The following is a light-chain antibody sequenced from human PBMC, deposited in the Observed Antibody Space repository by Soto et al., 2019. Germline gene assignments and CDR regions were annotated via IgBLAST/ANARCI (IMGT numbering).Light chain of an antibody. CDR3: QQYTSFSWS. CDR1: QSVFSW. V-gene: IGKV1-5*01. CDR2: DAS. Sequence: DIQMTQSPSTLSESVGDRVTITCRASQSVFSWLAWYQQKPGQAPKLLIYDASTLEGGVPSRFSGSGSGTEFTLTIGGLQPDDFATYHCQQYTSFSWSFGQGTKVEVK. J-gene: IGKJ1*01.